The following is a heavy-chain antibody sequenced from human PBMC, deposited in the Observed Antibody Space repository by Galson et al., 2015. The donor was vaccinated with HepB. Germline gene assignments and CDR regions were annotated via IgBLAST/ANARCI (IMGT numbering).Heavy chain of an antibody. V-gene: IGHV3-23*01. D-gene: IGHD2-2*03. Sequence: SLRLSCAASGFTFSNYAMSWVRQAPGKGLEWVSANGDGGDDTYYADSVRGRFTISRDNFKNTLYLQMNSLRAEDTAAYYCVKSARPGYGYFSEGFDVWGQGTMVTVSS. CDR3: VKSARPGYGYFSEGFDV. J-gene: IGHJ3*01. CDR2: NGDGGDDT. CDR1: GFTFSNYA.